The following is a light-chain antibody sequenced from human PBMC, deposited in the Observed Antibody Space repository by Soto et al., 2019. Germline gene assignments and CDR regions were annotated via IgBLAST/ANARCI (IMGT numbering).Light chain of an antibody. Sequence: EIVMTQSPATLSVSPGERATLSCRASQSVGSNLAWYQQKPGQAPRLLIYGASTRATGIPARFSGSGSGTEFTLTISSLQYEDFAIYFCQQNNNWPPDRTFGQGTKVEIK. CDR2: GAS. V-gene: IGKV3-15*01. CDR1: QSVGSN. J-gene: IGKJ1*01. CDR3: QQNNNWPPDRT.